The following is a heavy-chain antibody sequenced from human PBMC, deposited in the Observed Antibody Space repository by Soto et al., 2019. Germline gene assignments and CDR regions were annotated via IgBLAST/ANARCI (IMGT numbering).Heavy chain of an antibody. D-gene: IGHD3-3*01. CDR3: ARWSPLYGMDV. CDR2: IYDNGNT. J-gene: IGHJ6*02. V-gene: IGHV4-30-2*01. Sequence: QLQLQESGSGLVKPSQTPSLMCDVSGGSITRGGYSWSWIRQLPGKGLEWLGYIYDNGNTYYNASXKXRVTISVDRSKNQFSLNLTSVTAADTAVYYCARWSPLYGMDVWGQGATVTVSS. CDR1: GGSITRGGYS.